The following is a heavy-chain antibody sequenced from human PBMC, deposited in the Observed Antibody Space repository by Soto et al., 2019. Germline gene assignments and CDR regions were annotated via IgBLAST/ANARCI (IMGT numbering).Heavy chain of an antibody. CDR2: INTYNGNT. Sequence: QVQLVQSGAEVKNPGASVKVSCKASGYTFTRYGIGWARQAPGQGLEWMGWINTYNGNTNYAQNVQGRVTLTTDRSTSTFNMAHRSLTSKHMSKYYCAMVAVYLTPSLQDVWGQGTTVIVSS. CDR3: AMVAVYLTPSLQDV. J-gene: IGHJ6*02. CDR1: GYTFTRYG. V-gene: IGHV1-18*03. D-gene: IGHD6-19*01.